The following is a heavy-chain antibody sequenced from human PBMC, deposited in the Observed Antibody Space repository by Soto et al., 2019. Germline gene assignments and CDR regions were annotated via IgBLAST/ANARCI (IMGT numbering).Heavy chain of an antibody. CDR3: ARVQGQLSGSYSRYFVY. V-gene: IGHV1-18*01. CDR1: GYIFTTYG. J-gene: IGHJ4*02. CDR2: ISAYNGNT. D-gene: IGHD1-26*01. Sequence: GASVKVSCKTSGYIFTTYGLSWVRQAPGQGLEWMGWISAYNGNTNYAQNLQGRVTMTTDTSTRTAYMELSNLRSDDTAVYYCARVQGQLSGSYSRYFVYWGQGTLVTVSS.